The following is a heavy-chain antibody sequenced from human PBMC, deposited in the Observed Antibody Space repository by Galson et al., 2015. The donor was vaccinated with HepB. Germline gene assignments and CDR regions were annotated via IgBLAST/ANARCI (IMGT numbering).Heavy chain of an antibody. Sequence: SETLSLTCTVSGGSISNSNYYWGWIRQPPGKGLEWIGNIYYSGSTSYNPSLKSRVTMSVDTSKNQFSLKLSSVTAADTTVYYCARVLRYSFYMDAWGKGTTVTVSS. D-gene: IGHD2-15*01. CDR3: ARVLRYSFYMDA. CDR2: IYYSGST. CDR1: GGSISNSNYY. V-gene: IGHV4-39*01. J-gene: IGHJ6*03.